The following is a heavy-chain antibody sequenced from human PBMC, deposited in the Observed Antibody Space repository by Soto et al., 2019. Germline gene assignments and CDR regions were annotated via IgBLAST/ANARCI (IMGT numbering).Heavy chain of an antibody. J-gene: IGHJ6*02. V-gene: IGHV3-11*01. D-gene: IGHD6-13*01. CDR1: GFTFSDHY. CDR2: ISDSGDTI. CDR3: ATSLWSSSWYGYYYYGMDV. Sequence: QVLLVESGGGLVKPGGSLRLSCTASGFTFSDHYMSWIRQAPGKGLEWVSYISDSGDTIYYSDSVKGRFTVSRDNAKNSLYLQMNSLRAGDTAVYYCATSLWSSSWYGYYYYGMDVWGQGTTVTVSS.